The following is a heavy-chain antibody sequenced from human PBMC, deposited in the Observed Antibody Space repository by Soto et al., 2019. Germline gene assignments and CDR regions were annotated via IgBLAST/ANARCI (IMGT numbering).Heavy chain of an antibody. V-gene: IGHV1-8*01. CDR3: ATLYYDILTGPYYYYGMDV. CDR1: GYTFTSYD. J-gene: IGHJ6*02. D-gene: IGHD3-9*01. CDR2: MNPNSGNT. Sequence: ASVKVSCKASGYTFTSYDINWVRQATGQGLEWMGWMNPNSGNTGYAQKFQGRVTMTRNTSISTAYMELSSLRSEDTAVYYCATLYYDILTGPYYYYGMDVWGQGTTVTVSS.